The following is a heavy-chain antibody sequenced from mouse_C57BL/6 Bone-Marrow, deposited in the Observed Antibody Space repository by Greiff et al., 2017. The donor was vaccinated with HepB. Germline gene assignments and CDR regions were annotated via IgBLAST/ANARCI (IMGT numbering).Heavy chain of an antibody. J-gene: IGHJ2*01. V-gene: IGHV1-42*01. D-gene: IGHD2-1*01. Sequence: EVQLQQSGPELVKPGASVKISCKASGYSFTGYYMNWVKQSPEKSLEWIGEINPSTGGTTYNQKFKAKATLTVDKSSSTAYMQLKSLTSEDSAVYYCSSSPHYYGKDYWGQGTTLTVSS. CDR3: SSSPHYYGKDY. CDR1: GYSFTGYY. CDR2: INPSTGGT.